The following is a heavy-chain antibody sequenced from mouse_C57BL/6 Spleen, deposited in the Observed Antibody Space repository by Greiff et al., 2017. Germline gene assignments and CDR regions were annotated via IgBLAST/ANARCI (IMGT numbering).Heavy chain of an antibody. CDR2: IYPGDGDT. Sequence: VQLQQSGPELVKPGASVKISCKASGYAFSSSWMNWVKQRPGKGLEWIGRIYPGDGDTNYNGKFKGKATLTADKSSSTAYMQLSSLTSEDSAVYFCARYSYGSMDYWGQGTSVTVSS. J-gene: IGHJ4*01. V-gene: IGHV1-82*01. CDR3: ARYSYGSMDY. CDR1: GYAFSSSW. D-gene: IGHD2-12*01.